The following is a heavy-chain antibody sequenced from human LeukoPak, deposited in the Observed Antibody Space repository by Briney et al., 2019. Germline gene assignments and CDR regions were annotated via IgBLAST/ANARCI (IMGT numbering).Heavy chain of an antibody. CDR1: GFTFSSYA. V-gene: IGHV3-23*01. D-gene: IGHD3-10*01. Sequence: GGSLRLSCAASGFTFSSYAMSWVRQAPGKGLEWVSAISGSGGSTYYADSVKGRFTISRDNSKNTLYLQMNSLRAEDTAVYYCAKSTLGSGSSSYFDYWGQGTLVTVSS. J-gene: IGHJ4*02. CDR2: ISGSGGST. CDR3: AKSTLGSGSSSYFDY.